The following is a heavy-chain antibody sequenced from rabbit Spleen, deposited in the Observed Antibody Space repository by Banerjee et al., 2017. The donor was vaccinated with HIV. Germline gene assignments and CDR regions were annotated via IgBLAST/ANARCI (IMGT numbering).Heavy chain of an antibody. Sequence: QSLEESGGDLVKPGASLTLTCKASGFDLSSAYYICWVRQAPGKGLEWITCITISSGTTYYADWAKGRFTITRSTSLNTVTLQMNGLTAADTATYFCARDLPENNIYSLWGPGTLVTVS. CDR3: ARDLPENNIYSL. J-gene: IGHJ4*01. CDR1: GFDLSSAYY. V-gene: IGHV1S43*01. CDR2: ITISSGTT.